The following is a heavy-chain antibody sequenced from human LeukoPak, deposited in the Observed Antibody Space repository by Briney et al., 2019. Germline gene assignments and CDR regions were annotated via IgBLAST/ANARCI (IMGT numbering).Heavy chain of an antibody. Sequence: VASVKVSCKASGGTFSSYAISWVRQAPGQGLEWMGGIIPIFGTANYAQKFQGRVTITTDESTSTAYMELSSLRSEDTAVYYCARGGCGGDCYRYYYYYMDVWGKGTTVTVSS. CDR2: IIPIFGTA. J-gene: IGHJ6*03. V-gene: IGHV1-69*05. D-gene: IGHD2-21*01. CDR3: ARGGCGGDCYRYYYYYMDV. CDR1: GGTFSSYA.